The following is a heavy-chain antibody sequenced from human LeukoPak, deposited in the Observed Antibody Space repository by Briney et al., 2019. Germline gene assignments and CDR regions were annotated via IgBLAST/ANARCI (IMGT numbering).Heavy chain of an antibody. CDR1: GGSINSYY. D-gene: IGHD4-17*01. CDR2: IYYTGST. Sequence: PSETLSLTCSGSGGSINSYYWSWIRQPPGKGLEWIGFIYYTGSTNYDPSLRSRVTISVDTSKNQVSLKLSSVTAADMAVYYCARRRAYNDYAAGLYYYFMDVWGKGTTVVVSS. V-gene: IGHV4-59*01. CDR3: ARRRAYNDYAAGLYYYFMDV. J-gene: IGHJ6*03.